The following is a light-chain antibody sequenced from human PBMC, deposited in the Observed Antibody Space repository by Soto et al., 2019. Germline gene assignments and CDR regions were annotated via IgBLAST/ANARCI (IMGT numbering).Light chain of an antibody. CDR1: SSNIGSNY. Sequence: QSVLTQPPSASGTPGQRVTISCSGSSSNIGSNYVYWYQQLPGTAPKLLIYRNNQRPSGVPDRFSGSKSGTSASLAISGPRSEAEADYYFAAWDASLRGVVFGGGTQLNVL. CDR3: AAWDASLRGVV. J-gene: IGLJ2*01. V-gene: IGLV1-47*01. CDR2: RNN.